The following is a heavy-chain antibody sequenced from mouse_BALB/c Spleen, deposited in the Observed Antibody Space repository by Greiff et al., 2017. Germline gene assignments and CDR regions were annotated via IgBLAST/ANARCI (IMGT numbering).Heavy chain of an antibody. Sequence: EVKLMESGGGLVKPGGSLKLSCAASGFTFSDYYMYWVRQTPEKRLEWVATISDGGSYTYYPDSVKGRFTISRDNAKNNLYLQMSSLKSEDTAMYYCASLIWYFDVWGAGTTVTVSS. CDR3: ASLIWYFDV. CDR2: ISDGGSYT. J-gene: IGHJ1*01. CDR1: GFTFSDYY. V-gene: IGHV5-4*02.